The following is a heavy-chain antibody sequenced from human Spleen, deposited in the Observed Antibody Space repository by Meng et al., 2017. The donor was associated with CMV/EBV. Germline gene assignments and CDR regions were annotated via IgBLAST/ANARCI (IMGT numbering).Heavy chain of an antibody. D-gene: IGHD2/OR15-2a*01. CDR2: INWNGGST. V-gene: IGHV3-20*04. CDR1: GFTFDDYG. Sequence: LSLTCAASGFTFDDYGMSWVRQAPGKGLEWVSGINWNGGSTGYADSVKGRFTISRDNAKNSLYLQMNSLRAEDTALYYCASLSRLDYYYGMDVWGQGTTVTVSS. J-gene: IGHJ6*02. CDR3: ASLSRLDYYYGMDV.